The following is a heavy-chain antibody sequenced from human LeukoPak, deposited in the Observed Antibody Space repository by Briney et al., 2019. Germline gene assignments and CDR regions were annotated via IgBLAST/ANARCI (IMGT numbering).Heavy chain of an antibody. CDR1: GFTVSSNY. CDR2: IYSGGST. CDR3: ARDGYYDNSGFYRYYFDY. V-gene: IGHV3-66*01. J-gene: IGHJ4*02. D-gene: IGHD3-22*01. Sequence: GGSLRLSCAASGFTVSSNYMSWVRQPPGKGLEWVSLIYSGGSTYYAGSLKGRFTTSRDNSKNTLYLQMNSLRAEDTAVYYCARDGYYDNSGFYRYYFDYWGQGTLVTVSS.